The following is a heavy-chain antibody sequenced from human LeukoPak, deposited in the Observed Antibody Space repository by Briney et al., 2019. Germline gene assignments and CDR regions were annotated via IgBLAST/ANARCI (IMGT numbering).Heavy chain of an antibody. CDR1: GFTVSSNY. J-gene: IGHJ3*02. CDR2: IYTGGDT. V-gene: IGHV3-53*01. Sequence: GGSLRLSCAASGFTVSSNYIRWVRQAPGKGLEWVSVIYTGGDTYYADSVKGRFTISRDNSKNTVYLQMNSLRAEDTAVYYCARDKFQRGDAFAIWGHRTMVTVSS. CDR3: ARDKFQRGDAFAI.